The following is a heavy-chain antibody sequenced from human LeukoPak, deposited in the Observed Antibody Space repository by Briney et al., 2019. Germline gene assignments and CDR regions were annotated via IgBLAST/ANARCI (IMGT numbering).Heavy chain of an antibody. Sequence: PSETLSLTCAVYGGSFSGYYWSWIRQPPGKGLEWIGEINHSGSTNYNPSLKSRVTISVDTSKNQFSLKLSSVTAADTAVYYCARYRRGPPKLLRFPSPFDYWGQGTLVTVSS. CDR1: GGSFSGYY. CDR2: INHSGST. V-gene: IGHV4-34*01. J-gene: IGHJ4*02. D-gene: IGHD2-15*01. CDR3: ARYRRGPPKLLRFPSPFDY.